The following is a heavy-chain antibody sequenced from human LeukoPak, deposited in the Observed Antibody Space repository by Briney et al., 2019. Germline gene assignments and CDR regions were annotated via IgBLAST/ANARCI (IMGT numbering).Heavy chain of an antibody. CDR2: IIPIFGTA. CDR1: GGTFSSYA. Sequence: ASVKLSCKASGGTFSSYAISWVRQAPGQGLEWMGGIIPIFGTANYAQKFQGRVTITTDESTSTAYMELSSLRSEDTAVYYCARDRRDGYLADWGQGTLVTVSS. CDR3: ARDRRDGYLAD. J-gene: IGHJ4*02. D-gene: IGHD5-24*01. V-gene: IGHV1-69*05.